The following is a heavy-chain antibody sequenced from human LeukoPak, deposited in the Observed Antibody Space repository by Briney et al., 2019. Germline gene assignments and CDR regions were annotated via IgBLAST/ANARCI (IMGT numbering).Heavy chain of an antibody. V-gene: IGHV4-59*08. CDR1: GGSISSYY. J-gene: IGHJ4*02. CDR2: IYYSGST. D-gene: IGHD6-13*01. Sequence: SETLSLTCTVSGGSISSYYWSWIRQPPGKGLEWIGYIYYSGSTNYNPSLKSRVTISVDTSKNQFSLKLSSVAAADTAVYYCARHSSSWYQSEFYYWGQGTLVTVSS. CDR3: ARHSSSWYQSEFYY.